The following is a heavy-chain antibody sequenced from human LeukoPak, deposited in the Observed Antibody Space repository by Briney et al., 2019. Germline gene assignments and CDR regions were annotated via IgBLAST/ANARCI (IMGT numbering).Heavy chain of an antibody. CDR1: GGSVSSNNYY. Sequence: SETLSLTCAVSGGSVSSNNYYWGWIRQPPGKGLEWIGIIYYTGSTNYRSSLESRVTMSVDTSTNQLSLKLNSLTAADTAVYYCARLKIVLVGTATRKDAFDIWGQGTMVTVSS. CDR3: ARLKIVLVGTATRKDAFDI. CDR2: IYYTGST. D-gene: IGHD2-15*01. J-gene: IGHJ3*02. V-gene: IGHV4-39*01.